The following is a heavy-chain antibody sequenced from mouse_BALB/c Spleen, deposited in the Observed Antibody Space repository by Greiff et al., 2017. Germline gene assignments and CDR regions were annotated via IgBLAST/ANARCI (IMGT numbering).Heavy chain of an antibody. Sequence: EVKLMESGGGLVKPGGSLKLSCAASGFTFSSYAMSWVRQTPEKRLEWVASISSGGSTYYPDSVKGRFTISRDNARNILYLQMSSLRSEDTAMYYCARLDYGYFDVWGAGTTVTVSS. CDR3: ARLDYGYFDV. CDR2: ISSGGST. J-gene: IGHJ1*01. CDR1: GFTFSSYA. V-gene: IGHV5-6-5*01.